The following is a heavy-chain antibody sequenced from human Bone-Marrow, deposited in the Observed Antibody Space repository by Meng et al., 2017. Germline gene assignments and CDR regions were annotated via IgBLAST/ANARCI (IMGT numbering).Heavy chain of an antibody. D-gene: IGHD3-22*01. V-gene: IGHV1-8*01. J-gene: IGHJ4*02. CDR1: GYTFTSYD. CDR3: ARVYDSSGRYPLDY. CDR2: MNPNTANT. Sequence: ASVKVSCKASGYTFTSYDINWVRQAAGQGLEWMGWMNPNTANTGYAQKFQGRVTMTRNTSISTAYMELSSLTSEDTAVYYCARVYDSSGRYPLDYWGQGTRVT.